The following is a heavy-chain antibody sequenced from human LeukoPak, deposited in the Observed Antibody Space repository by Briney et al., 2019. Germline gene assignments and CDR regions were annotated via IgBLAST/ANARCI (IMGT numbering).Heavy chain of an antibody. D-gene: IGHD3-22*01. CDR3: ARGHKPRFTMIVLGPRFDP. Sequence: ASLKVSCKASGYTFTGYHMHWVRQAPGQGLEWMGWINPDSGGTKYAQKFQGRVTMTRDTSISTAYMELSRLSSDDTAVYYCARGHKPRFTMIVLGPRFDPWGQGTLVTVSS. CDR1: GYTFTGYH. V-gene: IGHV1-2*02. J-gene: IGHJ5*02. CDR2: INPDSGGT.